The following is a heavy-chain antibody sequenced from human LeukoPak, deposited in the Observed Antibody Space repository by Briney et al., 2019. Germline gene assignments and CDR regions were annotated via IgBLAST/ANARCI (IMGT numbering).Heavy chain of an antibody. J-gene: IGHJ6*03. Sequence: ASVKVSCKASGYTFTSYYMHWVRQAPGQGLEWMGIINPSGGSTSYAQKFQGRVTMTRDMSTSTVYMELSSLRSEDTAVYYCARAVVVPAAHVYYYYHYMDVWGKGTTVTVSS. CDR1: GYTFTSYY. CDR2: INPSGGST. CDR3: ARAVVVPAAHVYYYYHYMDV. V-gene: IGHV1-46*01. D-gene: IGHD2-2*01.